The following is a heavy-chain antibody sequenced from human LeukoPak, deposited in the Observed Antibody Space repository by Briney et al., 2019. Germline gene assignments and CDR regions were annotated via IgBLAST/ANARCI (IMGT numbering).Heavy chain of an antibody. V-gene: IGHV3-64D*06. J-gene: IGHJ4*02. CDR2: ISSNGGST. CDR3: VKDAGYSGYVPGLAQITNDY. D-gene: IGHD5-12*01. CDR1: GFTFSSYA. Sequence: GGSLRLSCSASGFTFSSYAMHWVRQAPGKGLEYVSAISSNGGSTYYADSVKGRFTISRDNSKNTLYLQMSSLRAEDTAVYYCVKDAGYSGYVPGLAQITNDYRGQGTLVTVSS.